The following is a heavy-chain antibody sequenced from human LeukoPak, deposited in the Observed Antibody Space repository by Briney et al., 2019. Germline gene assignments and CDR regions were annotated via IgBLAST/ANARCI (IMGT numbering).Heavy chain of an antibody. D-gene: IGHD6-13*01. J-gene: IGHJ4*02. Sequence: GGSLRLSCAASGFTFNKFAMTWVRQAPGKGLEWVSTIADAGTYYADSVKGRFTISRDNSKNTLYLQMNSLRAEDTAVYYCAKGTGIAAAGPDLAWDYWGQGTLVTVSS. CDR3: AKGTGIAAAGPDLAWDY. CDR2: IADAGT. V-gene: IGHV3-23*01. CDR1: GFTFNKFA.